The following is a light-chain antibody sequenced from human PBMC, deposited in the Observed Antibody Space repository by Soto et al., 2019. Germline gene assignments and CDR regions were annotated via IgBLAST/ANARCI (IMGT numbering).Light chain of an antibody. J-gene: IGKJ5*01. Sequence: EIALTQSPGTLSLSPGERATLSCRASQSVSRYLACYQQKPAQAPRLLLYDASNRATGIPARFSGSGSGTAFTLTISSLEPADFAVYYCQQRSDWPPITFGQGTRLEI. V-gene: IGKV3-11*01. CDR1: QSVSRY. CDR2: DAS. CDR3: QQRSDWPPIT.